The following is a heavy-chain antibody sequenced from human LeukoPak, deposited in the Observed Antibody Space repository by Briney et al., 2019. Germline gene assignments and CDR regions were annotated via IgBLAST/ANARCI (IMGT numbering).Heavy chain of an antibody. Sequence: GGSLRLSCAASGFTFSTYVMHGVRQAPGKGLEWVSTISDSGGSTYYADSVKGRSTISRDNSKSTLYLQMNSLRAEDTAVYYCGRDYVMDVWGQGTSVTISS. J-gene: IGHJ6*02. CDR1: GFTFSTYV. CDR2: ISDSGGST. CDR3: GRDYVMDV. V-gene: IGHV3-23*01.